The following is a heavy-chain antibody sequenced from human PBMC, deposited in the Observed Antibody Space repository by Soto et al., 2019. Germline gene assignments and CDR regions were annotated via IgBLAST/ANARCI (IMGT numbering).Heavy chain of an antibody. CDR1: GGTFSSYA. J-gene: IGHJ5*02. CDR3: ARDQAGEYCSSTSCYTNWFDP. D-gene: IGHD2-2*02. Sequence: SVKVSCKASGGTFSSYAISWVRQAPGQGLEWMGGIIPIFGTANYAQKFQGRVTITADKSTSTAYMELSRLRSEDMAVYYCARDQAGEYCSSTSCYTNWFDPWG. CDR2: IIPIFGTA. V-gene: IGHV1-69*06.